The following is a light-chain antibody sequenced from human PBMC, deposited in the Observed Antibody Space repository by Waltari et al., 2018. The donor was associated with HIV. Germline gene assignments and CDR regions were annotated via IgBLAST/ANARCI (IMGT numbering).Light chain of an antibody. CDR1: RSGGSS. J-gene: IGKJ1*01. CDR2: GAS. Sequence: EVVMTQSPATLLESPGKTANLSCRASRSGGSSLAWYQQKPGRGPRLLIYGASSRASDVPPTFSGSGAGTDFSLSISSLRSDDVGIYYCQQYSTWPLTFGRGTTVEIK. V-gene: IGKV3-15*01. CDR3: QQYSTWPLT.